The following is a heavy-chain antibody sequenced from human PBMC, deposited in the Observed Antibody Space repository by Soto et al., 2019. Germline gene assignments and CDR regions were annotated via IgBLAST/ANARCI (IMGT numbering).Heavy chain of an antibody. CDR1: GGTFSNYA. CDR3: VRDPQPSRVPYDIAGYYGMDV. V-gene: IGHV1-69*01. D-gene: IGHD2-2*01. J-gene: IGHJ6*02. Sequence: HVQLVQSGAEVKKPGSSVKVSCKASGGTFSNYAISWVRQAPGQGLEWMGGIIPMFGTPRYAQKLQGRVTITADESTSTAYMELSSLRSEDTAVYYYVRDPQPSRVPYDIAGYYGMDVWGQGTTITVAS. CDR2: IIPMFGTP.